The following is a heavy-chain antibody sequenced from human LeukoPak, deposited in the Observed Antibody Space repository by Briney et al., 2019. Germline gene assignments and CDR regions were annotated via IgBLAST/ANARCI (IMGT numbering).Heavy chain of an antibody. D-gene: IGHD6-13*01. CDR2: MNPNSGNT. CDR3: ATSSSTGRYSSSWYDY. J-gene: IGHJ4*02. CDR1: GYTFTSYD. Sequence: GASVKVSCKASGYTFTSYDINWVRQATGQGLEWMGWMNPNSGNTGYAQKFQGRVTITRNTSISTAYMELSSLRSEDTAVYYCATSSSTGRYSSSWYDYWGQGTLVTVSS. V-gene: IGHV1-8*03.